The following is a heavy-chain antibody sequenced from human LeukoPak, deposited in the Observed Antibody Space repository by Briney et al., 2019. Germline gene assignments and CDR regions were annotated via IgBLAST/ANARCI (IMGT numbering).Heavy chain of an antibody. V-gene: IGHV3-23*01. Sequence: PGGYLRLPCAASGFTLNTYAMILVRQAPGKRLEWVSGISGSGGRTYYADSVKGRFTISRDYSKNTLYLQMNSLRAHDTALYYCAQTLVGWHSTPFYYGRDVWGQGTTVTVSS. CDR3: AQTLVGWHSTPFYYGRDV. CDR2: ISGSGGRT. CDR1: GFTLNTYA. J-gene: IGHJ6*02. D-gene: IGHD6-19*01.